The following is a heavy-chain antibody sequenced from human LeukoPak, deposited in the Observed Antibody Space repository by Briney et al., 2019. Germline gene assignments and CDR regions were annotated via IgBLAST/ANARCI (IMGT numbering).Heavy chain of an antibody. CDR1: GFTFSSYV. CDR3: AKQSAGSSTWYSLHFDY. CDR2: ISGSGGST. V-gene: IGHV3-23*01. D-gene: IGHD6-13*01. Sequence: GGSLRLSCAASGFTFSSYVMSWARQAPGKGLEWVSVISGSGGSTYYTDSVKGRFTISRDNSKNTLYLQMNSLRAEDTAVYFCAKQSAGSSTWYSLHFDYWGEGTRVTVSS. J-gene: IGHJ4*02.